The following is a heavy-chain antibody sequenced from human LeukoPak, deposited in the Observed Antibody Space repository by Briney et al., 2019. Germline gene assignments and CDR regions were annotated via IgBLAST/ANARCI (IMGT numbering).Heavy chain of an antibody. CDR1: GGSISSYY. J-gene: IGHJ4*02. V-gene: IGHV4-59*08. CDR2: IYYSGST. D-gene: IGHD2/OR15-2a*01. CDR3: AGHHPRNTVDF. Sequence: SETLSLTCTVSGGSISSYYWSWIRQPPGRGLEWIGYIYYSGSTNYNPSLKSRVTISLDTSKNQFSLKLSSVTAADTAVYYCAGHHPRNTVDFWGQGTLVTVSS.